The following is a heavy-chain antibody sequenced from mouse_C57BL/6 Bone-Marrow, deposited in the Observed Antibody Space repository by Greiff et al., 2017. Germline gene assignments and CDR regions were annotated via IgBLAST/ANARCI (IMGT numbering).Heavy chain of an antibody. V-gene: IGHV1-81*01. CDR1: GYTFTSYG. J-gene: IGHJ2*01. CDR3: ARGYDYYFDY. CDR2: IYPRSGNT. Sequence: VQLQESGAELARPGASVKLSCKASGYTFTSYGISWVKQRTGQGLEWIGEIYPRSGNTYYNEQFKGKATLTADKSSSTAYMELRSLTSEDSAVYFCARGYDYYFDYWGQGTTLTVSS. D-gene: IGHD2-4*01.